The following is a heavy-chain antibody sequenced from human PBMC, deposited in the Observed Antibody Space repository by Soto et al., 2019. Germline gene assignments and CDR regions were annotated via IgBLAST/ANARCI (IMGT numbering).Heavy chain of an antibody. Sequence: QVQLVQSGAEVKKPGSSVKVSCKASGGTFSSYAITWVRQAPGQGLEWMGGIIPIFGTANYAQKFQGRVTIPAGEATSRAYLELSSLRSEDTAVYYCARDRGPSSGYYPYWFDPWGQGTLVTVSS. J-gene: IGHJ5*02. CDR1: GGTFSSYA. CDR3: ARDRGPSSGYYPYWFDP. V-gene: IGHV1-69*12. D-gene: IGHD3-22*01. CDR2: IIPIFGTA.